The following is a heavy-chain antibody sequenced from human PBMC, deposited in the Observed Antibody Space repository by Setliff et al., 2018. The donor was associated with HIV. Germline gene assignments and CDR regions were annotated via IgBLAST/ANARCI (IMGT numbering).Heavy chain of an antibody. CDR2: ISGSDGST. D-gene: IGHD3-22*01. Sequence: TVGSLRLSCAASRFTFSSYAMSWVRQAPGKGLEWVPGISGSDGSTYYADSVKGRFTISRDNSKNTLFLQMNSLRAEDTAIYYCAKTAYKHQYYYASSGYLDCWGQ. CDR1: RFTFSSYA. CDR3: AKTAYKHQYYYASSGYLDC. J-gene: IGHJ4*02. V-gene: IGHV3-23*01.